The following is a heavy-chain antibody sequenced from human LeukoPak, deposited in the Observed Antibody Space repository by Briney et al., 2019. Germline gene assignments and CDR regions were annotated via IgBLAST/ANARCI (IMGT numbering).Heavy chain of an antibody. Sequence: PSETLSVICTVSGDSISSGGYYWNWIRQPPGKGLEWIGHIYHSGITNYNPSLKSRVTISVETSNNQFSLKLSSVTAADTAVYYCARHCSGGYCYYYMDVWGKGTTVTVFS. D-gene: IGHD2-15*01. J-gene: IGHJ6*03. V-gene: IGHV4-30-2*03. CDR3: ARHCSGGYCYYYMDV. CDR2: IYHSGIT. CDR1: GDSISSGGYY.